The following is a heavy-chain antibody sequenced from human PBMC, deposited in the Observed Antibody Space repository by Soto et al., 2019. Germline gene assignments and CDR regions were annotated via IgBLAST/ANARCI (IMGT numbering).Heavy chain of an antibody. CDR1: GFSLSTSGMG. V-gene: IGHV2-5*02. CDR2: IYWDDDK. Sequence: QSGPTQVNPTQTFTLACTFSGFSLSTSGMGVGWIRQPPGKALEWLALIYWDDDKRYSPSLKSRLTITKDTSKNQVVLTMTNMDPVDTATYYCAHYSSTSSFDYWGQGTLVTVSS. J-gene: IGHJ4*02. CDR3: AHYSSTSSFDY. D-gene: IGHD6-13*01.